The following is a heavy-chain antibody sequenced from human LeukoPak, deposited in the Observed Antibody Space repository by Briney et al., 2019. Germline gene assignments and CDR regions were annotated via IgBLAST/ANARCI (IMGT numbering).Heavy chain of an antibody. CDR1: GGSISSGGYS. Sequence: PSETLSLTCAVSGGSISSGGYSWSWIRQPPGKGLEWIGYIYHSGSTYYNTSLKSRVTISVDRSKNQFSLKLSSVTAADTAVYYCARGGPHDILTGYYFDYWGQGTLVTVSS. D-gene: IGHD3-9*01. CDR3: ARGGPHDILTGYYFDY. CDR2: IYHSGST. J-gene: IGHJ4*02. V-gene: IGHV4-30-2*01.